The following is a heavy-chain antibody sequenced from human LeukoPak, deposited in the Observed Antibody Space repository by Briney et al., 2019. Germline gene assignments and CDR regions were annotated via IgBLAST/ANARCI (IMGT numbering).Heavy chain of an antibody. J-gene: IGHJ5*02. CDR3: ARAQAVAGTGGFDP. D-gene: IGHD6-19*01. CDR2: ISYDGSNK. CDR1: GFTFSSYA. Sequence: GRSLRLSCAASGFTFSSYAMHWVRQAPGKGLEWVAVISYDGSNKYYADSVKGRFTISRDNSKNTLYLQMNSLRAEDTAVYYCARAQAVAGTGGFDPWGQGTLVTVSS. V-gene: IGHV3-30-3*01.